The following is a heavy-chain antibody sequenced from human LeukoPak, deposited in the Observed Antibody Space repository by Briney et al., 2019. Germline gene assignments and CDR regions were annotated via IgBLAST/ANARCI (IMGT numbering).Heavy chain of an antibody. V-gene: IGHV4-34*01. CDR1: GGSFSGYY. CDR2: INHSGST. CDR3: ARSGSSSFYWYFDL. D-gene: IGHD6-6*01. J-gene: IGHJ2*01. Sequence: ASETLSLTCAVYGGSFSGYYWSWIRQPPGKGLEWIGEINHSGSTNYNPSLKSRVTISVDTSKKQFSLKLSSVTAADTAVYYCARSGSSSFYWYFDLWGRGTLVTVSS.